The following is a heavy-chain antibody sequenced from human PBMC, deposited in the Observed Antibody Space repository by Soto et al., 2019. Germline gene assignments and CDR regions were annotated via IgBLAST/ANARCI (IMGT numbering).Heavy chain of an antibody. D-gene: IGHD1-26*01. Sequence: ASVKVSFKACGYTLTTFFMHWLRQAPGHGLEWMGVINPGYPSGRSTTYAQKFQGRVTMTTDTSTSTVYMELSRLRSDDTAVYYCAREAIVAGATPGMDVWCQGTTVTVSS. V-gene: IGHV1-46*01. CDR3: AREAIVAGATPGMDV. CDR1: GYTLTTFF. CDR2: INPGYPSGRST. J-gene: IGHJ6*02.